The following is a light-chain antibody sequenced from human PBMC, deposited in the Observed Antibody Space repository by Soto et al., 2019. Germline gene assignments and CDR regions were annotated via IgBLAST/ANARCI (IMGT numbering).Light chain of an antibody. CDR2: GAS. V-gene: IGKV3-15*01. J-gene: IGKJ4*01. Sequence: EIATLSCRASQSVSSNLAWYQQKPGQAPRLLIYGASTRATGIPARFSGSGSGTEFTLTISSLQSEDFAVYYCQQYNNWPPLTFGGGTKVDIK. CDR3: QQYNNWPPLT. CDR1: QSVSSN.